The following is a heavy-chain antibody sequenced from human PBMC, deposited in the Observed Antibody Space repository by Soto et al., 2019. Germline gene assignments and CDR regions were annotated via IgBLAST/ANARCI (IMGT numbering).Heavy chain of an antibody. Sequence: QVQLVESGGGLVKPGGSLRLSCAASGFTFSDYYMSWIRQAPGKGLEWVAYISSSSSYTNNADSVKGRFTISRDNAKNSLYLQMNSLRAEDTAVYHCARGERSSSWYGFDYWGQGTLVTVSS. J-gene: IGHJ4*02. CDR2: ISSSSSYT. D-gene: IGHD6-13*01. V-gene: IGHV3-11*06. CDR1: GFTFSDYY. CDR3: ARGERSSSWYGFDY.